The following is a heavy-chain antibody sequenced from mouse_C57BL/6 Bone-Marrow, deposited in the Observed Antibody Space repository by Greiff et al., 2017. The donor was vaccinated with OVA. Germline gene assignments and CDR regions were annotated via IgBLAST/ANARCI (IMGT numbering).Heavy chain of an antibody. V-gene: IGHV1-81*01. CDR1: GYTFTSYG. Sequence: VNVVESGAELARPGASVKLSCKASGYTFTSYGISWVKQRTGQGLEWIGEIYPRSGNTYYNEKFKGKATLTADKSSSTAYMELRSLTSEDSAVYFCARRSLAWFAYWGQGTLVTVSA. J-gene: IGHJ3*01. CDR2: IYPRSGNT. CDR3: ARRSLAWFAY.